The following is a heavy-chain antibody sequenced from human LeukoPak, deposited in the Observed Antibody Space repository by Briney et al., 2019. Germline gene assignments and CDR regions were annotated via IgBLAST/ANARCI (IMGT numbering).Heavy chain of an antibody. J-gene: IGHJ6*02. Sequence: SETLSLTCTVSGGSISSYYWSWIRQPPGKGLEWIGYIYYSGSTNYNPSLKSRVTISVDTSKNQFSLKLSSVTAADTAVYYCARDQGVSYCSSTSCRYYYYGMDVWGQGTTVTVSS. CDR2: IYYSGST. V-gene: IGHV4-59*01. CDR3: ARDQGVSYCSSTSCRYYYYGMDV. D-gene: IGHD2-2*01. CDR1: GGSISSYY.